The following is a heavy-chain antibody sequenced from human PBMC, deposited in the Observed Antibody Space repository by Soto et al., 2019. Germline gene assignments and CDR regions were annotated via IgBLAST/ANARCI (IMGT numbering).Heavy chain of an antibody. D-gene: IGHD6-19*01. J-gene: IGHJ5*02. CDR1: GGSFSGYY. V-gene: IGHV4-34*01. CDR3: ARGYSSGWYRWFDP. CDR2: INHSGST. Sequence: SETLSLTCAVYGGSFSGYYWGWIRQPPGKGLEWIGEINHSGSTNYNPSLKSRVTISVDTSKNQFSLKLSSVTAADTAVYYCARGYSSGWYRWFDPWGQGTLVTVSS.